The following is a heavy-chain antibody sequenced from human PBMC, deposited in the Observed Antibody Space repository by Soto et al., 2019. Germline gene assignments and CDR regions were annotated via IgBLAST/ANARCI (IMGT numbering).Heavy chain of an antibody. Sequence: QVQLVESGGGVVQPGRSLRLSCAASGFTFSSYGMHWVRQAPGKGLEWVAVIWYDGSNKYYADSVKGRFTISRDNSKNTLYLQMNSLRAEDTAVYYCARAISDGIAVAGFDYWGQGTLVTVSS. CDR3: ARAISDGIAVAGFDY. CDR2: IWYDGSNK. J-gene: IGHJ4*02. D-gene: IGHD6-19*01. CDR1: GFTFSSYG. V-gene: IGHV3-33*01.